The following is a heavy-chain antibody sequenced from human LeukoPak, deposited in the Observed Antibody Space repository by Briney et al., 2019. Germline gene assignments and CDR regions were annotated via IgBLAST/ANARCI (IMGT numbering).Heavy chain of an antibody. J-gene: IGHJ6*02. CDR1: GFAFRSYA. Sequence: GGSLRLSCAASGFAFRSYAMHWVRQAPGKGLEWVAVISNDGTNNYYAGSVKGRFTISRDNSKNTLYLQMNSLRAEDTAVYYCARTSGYDSPYYYYYGMDVWGQGTTVTVSS. CDR3: ARTSGYDSPYYYYYGMDV. V-gene: IGHV3-30-3*01. D-gene: IGHD5-12*01. CDR2: ISNDGTNN.